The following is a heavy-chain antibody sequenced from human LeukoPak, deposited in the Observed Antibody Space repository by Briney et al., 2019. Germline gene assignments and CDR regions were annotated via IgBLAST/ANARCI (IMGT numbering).Heavy chain of an antibody. CDR1: GFSFTRYA. V-gene: IGHV3-23*01. CDR2: VSGPGDNT. Sequence: QPGGSLRLSCASSGFSFTRYALKWVRPAPGKGVEWVSTVSGPGDNTYYADSVKGRFTISRDNSKNTVYLQMNSLRAGDTAVYYCAREATSSSGWYIDYWGQGTLVTVSS. J-gene: IGHJ4*02. D-gene: IGHD6-25*01. CDR3: AREATSSSGWYIDY.